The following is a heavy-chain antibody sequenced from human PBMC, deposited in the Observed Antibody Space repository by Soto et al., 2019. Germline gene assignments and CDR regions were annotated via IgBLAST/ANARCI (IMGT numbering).Heavy chain of an antibody. J-gene: IGHJ3*02. V-gene: IGHV3-11*01. D-gene: IGHD1-26*01. CDR3: ARAVGCYDALDI. CDR2: IRHSGDTV. Sequence: QVQLVESGGGLVEPGGSLRLSCAASGFIFSDYYMTWIRQAPGKGLEWVSYIRHSGDTVFYADSVKGRFTISRDNARKALYLQMNSLTADDTAVYYCARAVGCYDALDIWGLGTMVTVSS. CDR1: GFIFSDYY.